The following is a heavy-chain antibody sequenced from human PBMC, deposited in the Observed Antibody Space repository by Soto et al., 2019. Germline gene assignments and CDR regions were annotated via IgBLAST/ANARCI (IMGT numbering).Heavy chain of an antibody. CDR1: GVTFSNAW. V-gene: IGHV3-15*01. CDR3: TTDLPWTHGPLGV. CDR2: IKSKTDGETI. J-gene: IGHJ4*02. Sequence: GGSLRLSCAASGVTFSNAWMTWVRQAPGKGLEWVGRIKSKTDGETIDYAAPVKGRFTISRDDSKNTLYLQMNSLKTEDTAVYYCTTDLPWTHGPLGVCGQGTLVPVAS. D-gene: IGHD1-1*01.